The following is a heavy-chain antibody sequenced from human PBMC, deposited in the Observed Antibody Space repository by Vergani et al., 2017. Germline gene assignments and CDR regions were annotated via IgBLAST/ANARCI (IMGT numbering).Heavy chain of an antibody. CDR1: GFTFSSYA. CDR2: ISGSGGST. Sequence: EVQLLESGGGLVQPGGSLRLSCAASGFTFSSYAMSWVRQAPGKGLEWVSAISGSGGSTYYADSVKGRFTFSRDNSKNSLYLQMNSLRAEDTALYYCAKDVAAAATGLYGMDVWGQGTTVTVSS. CDR3: AKDVAAAATGLYGMDV. J-gene: IGHJ6*02. V-gene: IGHV3-23*01. D-gene: IGHD6-13*01.